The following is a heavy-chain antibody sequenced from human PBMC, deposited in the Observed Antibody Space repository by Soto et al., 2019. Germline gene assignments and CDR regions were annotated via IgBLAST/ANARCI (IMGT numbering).Heavy chain of an antibody. CDR2: INHSGST. V-gene: IGHV4-34*01. J-gene: IGHJ5*02. Sequence: TLSLTCAVYGGSFSGSYWSWIRQPPGKGLEWIGEINHSGSTNYNPSLKSRVTISVDTSKNQFSLKLSSVTAADTAVYYCARKDPPGYWLLGIWFDPWGQGTLVTVS. CDR1: GGSFSGSY. D-gene: IGHD3-9*01. CDR3: ARKDPPGYWLLGIWFDP.